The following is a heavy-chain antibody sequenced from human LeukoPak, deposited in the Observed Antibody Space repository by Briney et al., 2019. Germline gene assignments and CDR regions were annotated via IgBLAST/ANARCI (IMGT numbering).Heavy chain of an antibody. J-gene: IGHJ4*02. D-gene: IGHD3-22*01. V-gene: IGHV1-69*01. CDR2: IIPIFGTA. CDR1: GGTFSSYA. Sequence: ASVKVSYKASGGTFSSYAISWVRQAPGQGLEWMGGIIPIFGTANYAQKFQGRVTITADESTSTAYMELSSLRSEDTAVYYCARSGDYYDSSGYLDWGQGTLVTVSS. CDR3: ARSGDYYDSSGYLD.